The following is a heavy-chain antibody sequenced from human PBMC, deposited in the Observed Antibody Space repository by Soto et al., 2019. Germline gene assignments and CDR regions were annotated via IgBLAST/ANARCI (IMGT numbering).Heavy chain of an antibody. J-gene: IGHJ5*02. CDR3: ARLNDYSNYEPYWFDP. CDR1: GGTFSSYT. V-gene: IGHV1-8*02. Sequence: ASVKVSCKASGGTFSSYTISWVRQAPGQGLEWMGWMNPNSSNTGYAQKFQGRVTMTRNTSVSTAYMELSSLRSEDTAVYYCARLNDYSNYEPYWFDPWGQGTLVTVSS. CDR2: MNPNSSNT. D-gene: IGHD4-4*01.